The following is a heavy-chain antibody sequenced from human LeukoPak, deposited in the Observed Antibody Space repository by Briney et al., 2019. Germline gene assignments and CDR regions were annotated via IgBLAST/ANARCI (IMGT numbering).Heavy chain of an antibody. J-gene: IGHJ4*02. CDR1: GYTFTDYY. V-gene: IGHV1-2*02. CDR3: ATSYDNSGYYYWDY. Sequence: GASVKVSCKASGYTFTDYYMHWVRQAPGQGIEWMGWINPNSGGTNYAQKFQDRVTMTRDTSISTAYMELSRLRSDDTAVYYCATSYDNSGYYYWDYWGQGTLVTVSS. CDR2: INPNSGGT. D-gene: IGHD3-22*01.